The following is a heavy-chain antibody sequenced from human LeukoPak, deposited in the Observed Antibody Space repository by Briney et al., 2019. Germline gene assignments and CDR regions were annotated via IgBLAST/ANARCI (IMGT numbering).Heavy chain of an antibody. Sequence: PSETPSLTCTVSGGSISSYYWNWIRQPPGKGLEWVGYIYYSGSTNYNPSLKSRVTISVDTSKNQFSLKLSSVTAADTAVYYCARGPPTVTNRFDWFDPWGQGTLVTVSS. J-gene: IGHJ5*02. D-gene: IGHD4-17*01. CDR1: GGSISSYY. CDR2: IYYSGST. V-gene: IGHV4-59*01. CDR3: ARGPPTVTNRFDWFDP.